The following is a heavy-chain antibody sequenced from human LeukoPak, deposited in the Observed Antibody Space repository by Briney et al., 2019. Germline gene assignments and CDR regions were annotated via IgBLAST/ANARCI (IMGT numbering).Heavy chain of an antibody. D-gene: IGHD3-9*01. Sequence: PSETLSLTCTVSGGSISSGGYYWSWIRQHPGKGLEWIGYIYYSGSTYYNPSLKSRVTISVDTSKNQFSLKLSSVTAADTAVYYCARIYFDWSISGGPFDYWGQGTLVTVSS. J-gene: IGHJ4*02. CDR1: GGSISSGGYY. V-gene: IGHV4-31*03. CDR3: ARIYFDWSISGGPFDY. CDR2: IYYSGST.